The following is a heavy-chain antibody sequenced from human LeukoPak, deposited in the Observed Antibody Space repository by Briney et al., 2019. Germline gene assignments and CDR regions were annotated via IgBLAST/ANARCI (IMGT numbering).Heavy chain of an antibody. CDR2: IWYDGSNK. Sequence: GGSLRLSCAASGFTFSSYGMHWVRQAPGEGLEWVAVIWYDGSNKYYADSVKGRFTISRDNSKNTLYLQMNSLRAEDTAVYYCGRDRAITTRSRYFDYWGQGTLVTVSS. CDR3: GRDRAITTRSRYFDY. V-gene: IGHV3-33*01. CDR1: GFTFSSYG. J-gene: IGHJ4*02. D-gene: IGHD3-22*01.